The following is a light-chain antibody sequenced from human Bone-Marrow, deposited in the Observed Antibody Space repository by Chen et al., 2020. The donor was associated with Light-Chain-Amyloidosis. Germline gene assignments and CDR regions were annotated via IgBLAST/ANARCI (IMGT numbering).Light chain of an antibody. CDR1: SGSFASNY. J-gene: IGLJ2*01. Sequence: NFMLTQPHSVSESPGKTVTISCTRRSGSFASNYVQWYQQRPGSAPTIVIYEDNQRPSGVPDRFSGSVDTSSNSASLTIAGLKAEDEADYYCQSFHTTSQWFFGGGTKLTVL. CDR2: EDN. V-gene: IGLV6-57*03. CDR3: QSFHTTSQWF.